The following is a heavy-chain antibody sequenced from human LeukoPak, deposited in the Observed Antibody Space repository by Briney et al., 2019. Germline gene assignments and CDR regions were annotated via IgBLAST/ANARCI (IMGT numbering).Heavy chain of an antibody. J-gene: IGHJ4*02. V-gene: IGHV3-23*01. CDR3: ARDSRGEDRSGEAVIY. CDR2: ISGSGGAT. CDR1: GFTFSSSA. Sequence: GGSLRLSCAASGFTFSSSAMNWVRQAPGKGLEWVSTISGSGGATYYADSVKGRFTISRDNSKNTLYLQMSSLRADDMAVYYCARDSRGEDRSGEAVIYWGQGNLGTVSS. D-gene: IGHD3-22*01.